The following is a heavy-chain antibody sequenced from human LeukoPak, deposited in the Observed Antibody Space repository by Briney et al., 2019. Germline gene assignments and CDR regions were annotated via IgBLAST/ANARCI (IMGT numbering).Heavy chain of an antibody. CDR3: TRDLDYVDYYYYMDV. J-gene: IGHJ6*03. Sequence: GGSLRLSCTASGFSFSNAWMSWVRQAPGKGLEWVGRIKTENDGGTTDYAAPLKGRFRISRDDSKSIAYLQMNSLKTEDTAVYYCTRDLDYVDYYYYMDVWGKGTTVTISS. CDR1: GFSFSNAW. CDR2: IKTENDGGTT. D-gene: IGHD3-16*01. V-gene: IGHV3-15*01.